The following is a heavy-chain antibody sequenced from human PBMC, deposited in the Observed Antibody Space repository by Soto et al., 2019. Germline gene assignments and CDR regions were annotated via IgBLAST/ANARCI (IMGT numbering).Heavy chain of an antibody. J-gene: IGHJ4*02. CDR1: GFTFDDYA. CDR3: AKGLTGTYFDY. D-gene: IGHD1-20*01. Sequence: LRLSCAASGFTFDDYAMHWVRQAPGKGLEWVSGISWNSGSIGYADSVKGRFTISRDNAKNSLYLQMNSLRAEDTALYYCAKGLTGTYFDYWGQGTLVTVSS. CDR2: ISWNSGSI. V-gene: IGHV3-9*01.